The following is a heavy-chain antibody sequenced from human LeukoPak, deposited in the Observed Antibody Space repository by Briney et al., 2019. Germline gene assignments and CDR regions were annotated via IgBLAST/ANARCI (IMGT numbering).Heavy chain of an antibody. J-gene: IGHJ4*02. CDR3: AGRVPGEFNFDY. CDR2: IYYSGST. V-gene: IGHV4-39*07. D-gene: IGHD3-10*01. CDR1: GGSISSSSYY. Sequence: SETLSLTCTVSGGSISSSSYYWGWIRQPPGKGLEWIGSIYYSGSTYYNPSLKSRVTISVDTSKNQFSLKLSSVTAADTAVYYCAGRVPGEFNFDYWGQGTLVTVSS.